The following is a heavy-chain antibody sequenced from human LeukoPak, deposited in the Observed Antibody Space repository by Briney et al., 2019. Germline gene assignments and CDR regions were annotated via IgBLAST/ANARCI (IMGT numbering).Heavy chain of an antibody. J-gene: IGHJ3*02. CDR1: GFTFSSYS. Sequence: GGSLRLSCAASGFTFSSYSMNWVRQAPGKGLEWVSSISSSSSYIYYADSVKGRFTISRDNAKNSLYLQMNSLRAEDTAVYYCARDNSGSYYFDAFDIWGQGTMVTVSS. V-gene: IGHV3-21*01. CDR3: ARDNSGSYYFDAFDI. CDR2: ISSSSSYI. D-gene: IGHD1-26*01.